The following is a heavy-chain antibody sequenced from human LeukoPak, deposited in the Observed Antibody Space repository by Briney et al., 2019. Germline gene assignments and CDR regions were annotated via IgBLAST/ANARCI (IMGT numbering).Heavy chain of an antibody. CDR1: GGTFSSYA. CDR2: IIPISGTA. J-gene: IGHJ4*02. Sequence: ASVKVSCKASGGTFSSYAISWVRQAPGQGLEWMGGIIPISGTANYAQKFQGRVTITTDESTSTAYMELSSLRSEDTAVYYCARGTYYDILTGQYYYFDYWGQGTLVTVSS. V-gene: IGHV1-69*05. CDR3: ARGTYYDILTGQYYYFDY. D-gene: IGHD3-9*01.